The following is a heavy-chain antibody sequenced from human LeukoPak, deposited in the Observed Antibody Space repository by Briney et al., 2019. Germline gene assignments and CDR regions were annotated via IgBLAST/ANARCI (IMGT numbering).Heavy chain of an antibody. CDR3: GRVYCSTTSCYDYYDYYMDV. J-gene: IGHJ6*03. V-gene: IGHV3-20*04. CDR2: TNRDGAST. CDR1: GFRFDDYG. Sequence: GGSLRLSCAASGFRFDDYGMSWVRHVSGKGLEWVSGTNRDGASTGYADSVKGRFTISRDNVKNFLYLQMNSLRVEDTALYFCGRVYCSTTSCYDYYDYYMDVWGKGTTVTVSS. D-gene: IGHD2-2*01.